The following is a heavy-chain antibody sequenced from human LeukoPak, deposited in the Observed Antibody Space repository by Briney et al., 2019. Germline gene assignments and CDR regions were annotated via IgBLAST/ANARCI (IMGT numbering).Heavy chain of an antibody. V-gene: IGHV1-69*05. D-gene: IGHD6-13*01. Sequence: ASVKVSCKASGGTFSSYAISWVRQAPGQGLEWMGGIIPIFGTANYAQKFQGRVTITTDESTSTAYMELSSLRSEDTAVYYCARDLGSSSWSSNWFDPWGQGTLVTVSS. J-gene: IGHJ5*02. CDR2: IIPIFGTA. CDR1: GGTFSSYA. CDR3: ARDLGSSSWSSNWFDP.